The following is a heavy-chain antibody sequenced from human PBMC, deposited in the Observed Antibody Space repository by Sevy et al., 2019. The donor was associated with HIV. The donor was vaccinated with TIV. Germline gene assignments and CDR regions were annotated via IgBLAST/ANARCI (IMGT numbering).Heavy chain of an antibody. CDR3: AKGSSENYYYGMDV. J-gene: IGHJ6*02. CDR2: ISGSGGST. V-gene: IGHV3-23*01. CDR1: GFSFSAYG. Sequence: GGSLRLSCAASGFSFSAYGMHWVRQAPGKGLEWVSAISGSGGSTYYADSVKGRFTISRDNSKNTLYLQMNSLRAEDTAVYYCAKGSSENYYYGMDVWGQGTTVTVSS.